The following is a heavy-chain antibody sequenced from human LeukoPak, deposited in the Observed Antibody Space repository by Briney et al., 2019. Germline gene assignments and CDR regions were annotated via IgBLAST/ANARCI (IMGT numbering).Heavy chain of an antibody. CDR2: IYYSGST. CDR1: GDSISSSGDY. J-gene: IGHJ4*02. Sequence: SETLSLTCAVSGDSISSSGDYWGWIRQPPGKGLEWIGNIYYSGSTYYNPSLKSRVTISVDTSKNQFSLKLSSVTAADTAVYYCARGYSSSWYIDYWGQGTLVTVSS. D-gene: IGHD6-13*01. V-gene: IGHV4-39*07. CDR3: ARGYSSSWYIDY.